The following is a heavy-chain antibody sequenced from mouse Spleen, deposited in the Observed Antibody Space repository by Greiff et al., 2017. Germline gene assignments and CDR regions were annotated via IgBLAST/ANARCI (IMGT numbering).Heavy chain of an antibody. CDR1: GFSLTSYG. CDR2: IWSGGST. CDR3: ASPSGNYDAMDY. Sequence: QVQLQQSGPGLVQPSQSLSITCTVSGFSLTSYGVHWVRQSPGKGLEWLGVIWSGGSTDYNAAFISRLSISKDNSKSQVFFKMNSLQADDTAIYYCASPSGNYDAMDYWGQGTSVTVSS. D-gene: IGHD2-1*01. V-gene: IGHV2-2*01. J-gene: IGHJ4*01.